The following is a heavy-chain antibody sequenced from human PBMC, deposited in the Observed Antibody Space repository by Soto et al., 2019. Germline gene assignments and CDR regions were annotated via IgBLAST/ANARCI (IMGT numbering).Heavy chain of an antibody. D-gene: IGHD1-20*01. CDR2: ISDSGGST. V-gene: IGHV3-23*04. J-gene: IGHJ4*02. Sequence: MQLVESGGGVVQPGRSLRLSCAASGFIFSSYGMHWVRQAPGKGLEWVSGISDSGGSTYYADSVKGRFSISRDSSMNTLYLQMNSLRVEDTAIYHCAKDLPTSDITGASHYFDHWGQGTLVTVPS. CDR1: GFIFSSYG. CDR3: AKDLPTSDITGASHYFDH.